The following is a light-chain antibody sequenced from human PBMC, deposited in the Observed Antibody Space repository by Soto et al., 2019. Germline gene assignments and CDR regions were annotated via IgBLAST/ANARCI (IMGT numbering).Light chain of an antibody. J-gene: IGKJ1*01. CDR1: QSVSSN. V-gene: IGKV3-15*01. Sequence: EVVMTQSPVTLSLSPGERATLSCRASQSVSSNLAWYQQKPSQAPRLLIYGASTRATGIPARFSGSGSGTEFTLTISSLQSEDFAVYYCQQYTTWLWTFGQGTKVDIK. CDR2: GAS. CDR3: QQYTTWLWT.